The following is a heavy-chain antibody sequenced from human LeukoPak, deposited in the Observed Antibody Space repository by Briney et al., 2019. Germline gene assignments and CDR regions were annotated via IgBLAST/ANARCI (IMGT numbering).Heavy chain of an antibody. V-gene: IGHV3-30*01. CDR2: ISYDGSNK. CDR3: ARDRSQRAYSYGPDGE. D-gene: IGHD5-18*01. J-gene: IGHJ4*02. CDR1: GFTFSSYA. Sequence: GGSLRLSCAASGFTFSSYAMHWVRQAPGKGLEWVAVISYDGSNKFYADSVKGRFTISRDNSKNTLLPQMNSLRAEDTAVYYCARDRSQRAYSYGPDGEWGQGTLVTVSS.